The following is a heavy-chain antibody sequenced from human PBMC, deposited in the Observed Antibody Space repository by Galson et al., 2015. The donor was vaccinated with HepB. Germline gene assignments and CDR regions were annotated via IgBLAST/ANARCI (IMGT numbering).Heavy chain of an antibody. V-gene: IGHV1-69*06. J-gene: IGHJ4*02. CDR3: ARSTIVRLDVVVIRSHNMAPYYFDY. CDR1: GGTFSSYA. D-gene: IGHD3-22*01. CDR2: IIPIFGTA. Sequence: SVKVSCKASGGTFSSYAISWVRQAPGQGLEWMGGIIPIFGTANYAQKFQGRVTITADKSTSTAYMELSSLRSEDTAVYYCARSTIVRLDVVVIRSHNMAPYYFDYWGQGSLVTVSS.